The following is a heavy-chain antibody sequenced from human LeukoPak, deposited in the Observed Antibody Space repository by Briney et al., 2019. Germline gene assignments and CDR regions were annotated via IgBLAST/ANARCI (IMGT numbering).Heavy chain of an antibody. J-gene: IGHJ4*02. Sequence: GGSLRLSCAASGFAFSNYGMHWVRQAPGKGLEWVAVISYDGSNKYYADSVKGRFTISRDNSKNTLYLQVNSLRTEDTAVYYCAKDSLVWTTVVTGDYWGQGTLVTVSS. D-gene: IGHD4-23*01. CDR1: GFAFSNYG. CDR2: ISYDGSNK. CDR3: AKDSLVWTTVVTGDY. V-gene: IGHV3-30*18.